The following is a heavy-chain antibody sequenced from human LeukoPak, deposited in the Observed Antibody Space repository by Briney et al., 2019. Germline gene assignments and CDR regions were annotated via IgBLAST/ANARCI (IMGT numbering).Heavy chain of an antibody. J-gene: IGHJ4*02. Sequence: ASETLSLTCSVSDGSINSYYWNWIRRPPGKGLEWIGYIYYNGNTNYSPSLKSRVTMSVDTSKNLFSLKVSSVTAADTAVYYCARNLGGSSWVFDYWGQGTLVTVSS. D-gene: IGHD6-13*01. CDR2: IYYNGNT. CDR3: ARNLGGSSWVFDY. CDR1: DGSINSYY. V-gene: IGHV4-59*01.